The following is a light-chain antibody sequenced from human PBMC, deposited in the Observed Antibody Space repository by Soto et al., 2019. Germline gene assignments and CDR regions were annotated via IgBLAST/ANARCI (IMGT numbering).Light chain of an antibody. V-gene: IGLV1-44*01. Sequence: QAVVTQPPSASGTPGQRVTISCSGSSSNIGSNTVNWYQQVPGTAPKLLISNDNQRPSGVPDRFSGSRSGTSASLAISGLQSEDAADYYCATWDDSLNGWVFGGGTKLTVL. J-gene: IGLJ3*02. CDR2: NDN. CDR1: SSNIGSNT. CDR3: ATWDDSLNGWV.